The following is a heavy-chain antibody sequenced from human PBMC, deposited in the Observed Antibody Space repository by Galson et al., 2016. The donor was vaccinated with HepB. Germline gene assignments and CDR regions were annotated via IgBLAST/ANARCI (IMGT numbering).Heavy chain of an antibody. CDR1: GYTFTAYW. D-gene: IGHD1-26*01. V-gene: IGHV5-51*01. CDR2: IYPGDSDT. CDR3: AGHIREPLDLCSFDI. Sequence: QSGAEVKKPGESLKISCKGSGYTFTAYWIGWVRQMPGKGLEWMGIIYPGDSDTKYSPSFQGQVTISVDKSTFSAYLQWSSLQASDHAIYYCAGHIREPLDLCSFDIWGQGTMVTVSS. J-gene: IGHJ3*02.